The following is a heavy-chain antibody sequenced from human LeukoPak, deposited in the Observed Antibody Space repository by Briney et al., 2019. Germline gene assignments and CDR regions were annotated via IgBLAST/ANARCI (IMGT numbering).Heavy chain of an antibody. CDR3: ARRRVGAPERD. J-gene: IGHJ4*02. D-gene: IGHD1-26*01. CDR2: IYHSGGT. CDR1: GGSISSSTYY. V-gene: IGHV4-39*01. Sequence: PSETLSLTCTVSGGSISSSTYYWGWIRQPPGKGLEWIGNIYHSGGTYYNPSLKSRVTISVDTSKNQFSLKLTSVTAADTAVYYCARRRVGAPERDWGQGTLVTDSS.